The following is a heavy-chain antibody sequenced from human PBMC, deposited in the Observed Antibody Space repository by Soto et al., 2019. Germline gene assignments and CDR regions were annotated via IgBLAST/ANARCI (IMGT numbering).Heavy chain of an antibody. Sequence: GESLKISCKDFVDSFTTYWLGWVRQMPGKGLEWMGTVFTGDSDTRYSPSFQGQVTMSADKSINTAYLHWSSLKASDSAIYYCARIYYDSAWDWGQGTLVTVSS. V-gene: IGHV5-51*01. CDR2: VFTGDSDT. CDR3: ARIYYDSAWD. J-gene: IGHJ4*02. CDR1: VDSFTTYW. D-gene: IGHD3-22*01.